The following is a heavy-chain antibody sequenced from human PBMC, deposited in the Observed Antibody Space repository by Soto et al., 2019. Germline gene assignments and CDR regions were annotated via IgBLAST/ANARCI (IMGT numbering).Heavy chain of an antibody. CDR3: ATAVVVGAWFEL. V-gene: IGHV3-23*01. D-gene: IGHD2-15*01. J-gene: IGHJ5*01. CDR1: GLTFSSHA. Sequence: PGGSLRLSCAASGLTFSSHAMTWVRQAPGKGLEWVSAISGSAGRTYYADSVKGRLTISRDNSKDTVYLQMKSLRPEDTGVYYCATAVVVGAWFELWGQGTLVTVSS. CDR2: ISGSAGRT.